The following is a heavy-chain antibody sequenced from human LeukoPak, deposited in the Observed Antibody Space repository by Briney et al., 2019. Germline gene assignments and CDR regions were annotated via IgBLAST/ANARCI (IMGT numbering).Heavy chain of an antibody. CDR3: ARDRGWGSYPDY. V-gene: IGHV3-30*02. Sequence: PGGSLRLSCAASGFTFSSYGMHWVRQAPGKGLEWVSFIPYDGSNKYYADSVKGRFTISRDNSKNALYLQMNSLRAEDTAVYYCARDRGWGSYPDYWGQGTLVTVSS. CDR2: IPYDGSNK. J-gene: IGHJ4*02. D-gene: IGHD1-26*01. CDR1: GFTFSSYG.